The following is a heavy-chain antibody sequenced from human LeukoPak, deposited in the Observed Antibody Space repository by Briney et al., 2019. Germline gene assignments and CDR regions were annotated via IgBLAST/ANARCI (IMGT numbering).Heavy chain of an antibody. Sequence: GGSLRLSCEASGFSFSNYWMSWVRQAPGKGLEWVANIKQDGSEIYYVDSVRGRFTISRDNAKNSLYLQMNSLRAEDTALYYCARTILTDFYYYYSMDVWGKGTTVTVSS. D-gene: IGHD3-9*01. J-gene: IGHJ6*03. V-gene: IGHV3-7*03. CDR3: ARTILTDFYYYYSMDV. CDR1: GFSFSNYW. CDR2: IKQDGSEI.